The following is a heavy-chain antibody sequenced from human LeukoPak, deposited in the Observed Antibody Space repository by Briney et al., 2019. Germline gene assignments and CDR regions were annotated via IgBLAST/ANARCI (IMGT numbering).Heavy chain of an antibody. V-gene: IGHV4-34*01. D-gene: IGHD3-10*01. CDR3: ARYGSDNYYNVWGFDP. J-gene: IGHJ5*02. Sequence: PSETLSLTCAVYGGSFSGYYWSWIRQSPGKGLEWIGEISHSGDTKYNLSLKSRVTISMDTSKNQFSLNLSSVTAADTAIYYCARYGSDNYYNVWGFDPWGQGTLVTVSS. CDR1: GGSFSGYY. CDR2: ISHSGDT.